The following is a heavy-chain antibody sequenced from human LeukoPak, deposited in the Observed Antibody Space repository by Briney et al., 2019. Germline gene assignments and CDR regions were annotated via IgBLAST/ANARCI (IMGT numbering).Heavy chain of an antibody. CDR3: ARDPSYYYDSSGYYDY. Sequence: PSETLSLTCTVSGGSISSYYWSWIRQPPGKGLEWIGYIYYSGSTNYNPSPKSRVTISVDTSKSQFSLKLSSVTAADTAVYYCARDPSYYYDSSGYYDYWGQGTLVTVSS. J-gene: IGHJ4*02. CDR2: IYYSGST. V-gene: IGHV4-59*01. CDR1: GGSISSYY. D-gene: IGHD3-22*01.